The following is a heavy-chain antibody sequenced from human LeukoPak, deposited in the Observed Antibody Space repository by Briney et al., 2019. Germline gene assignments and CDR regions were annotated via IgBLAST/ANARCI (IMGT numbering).Heavy chain of an antibody. CDR3: ARDIHIIAAAGRFDY. V-gene: IGHV3-11*04. CDR2: ISSSDNII. D-gene: IGHD6-13*01. J-gene: IGHJ4*02. Sequence: GGSLRLSCAASGFTFSDYYMSWIRQAPGKVLEWVSYISSSDNIIYYADSVKGRFTISRDNAKNSLYLQMNSLRVEDTAVYYCARDIHIIAAAGRFDYWGQGTLVTVSS. CDR1: GFTFSDYY.